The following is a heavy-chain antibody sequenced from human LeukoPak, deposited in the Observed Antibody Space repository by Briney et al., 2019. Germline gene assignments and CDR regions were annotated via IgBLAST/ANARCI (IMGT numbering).Heavy chain of an antibody. CDR1: GFTFSSYG. CDR3: AIDGAGSYSYY. CDR2: IRYDGSDK. V-gene: IGHV3-30*02. D-gene: IGHD3-10*01. Sequence: PGGSLRLSCAASGFTFSSYGMHWVRQAPGKGLEWVALIRYDGSDKYNADSVKGRFTISRDNSKNTLYLQMNSLRAEDTAVYYCAIDGAGSYSYYWGQGTLVTVSS. J-gene: IGHJ4*02.